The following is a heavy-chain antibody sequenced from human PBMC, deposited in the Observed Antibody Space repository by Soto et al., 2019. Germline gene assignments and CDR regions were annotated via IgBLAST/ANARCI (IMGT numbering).Heavy chain of an antibody. V-gene: IGHV1-69*13. CDR2: IIPIFGTA. CDR3: ASHYRRRGWEWATEPLFDY. J-gene: IGHJ4*02. Sequence: SVKVSCKASGGTFSSYAISWVRQAPGQGLEWMGGIIPIFGTANYAQKFQGRVTITADESTSTAYMELSSLRSADTAVYYCASHYRRRGWEWATEPLFDYWGQGTLVTVSS. D-gene: IGHD6-19*01. CDR1: GGTFSSYA.